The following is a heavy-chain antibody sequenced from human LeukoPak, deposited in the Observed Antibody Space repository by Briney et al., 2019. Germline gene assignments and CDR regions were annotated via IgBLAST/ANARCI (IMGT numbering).Heavy chain of an antibody. CDR1: GYILSSYN. D-gene: IGHD3-22*01. Sequence: GASVKVSCKASGYILSSYNMHWVRQAPGQGLEWLGIINPSGGDTKYAQKFQGRVTLTRDKSTSTVYMELSSLTSDDTAVYYCARVGYYDSSGPAKYWGQGTLVTVSS. J-gene: IGHJ4*02. CDR3: ARVGYYDSSGPAKY. CDR2: INPSGGDT. V-gene: IGHV1-46*01.